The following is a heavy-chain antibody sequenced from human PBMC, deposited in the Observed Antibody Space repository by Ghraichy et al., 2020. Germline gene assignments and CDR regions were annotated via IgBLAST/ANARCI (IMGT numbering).Heavy chain of an antibody. D-gene: IGHD6-13*01. V-gene: IGHV4-39*01. CDR1: GRSISSSSYY. Sequence: SETLSLTCTVSGRSISSSSYYWAWIRQPPGKGLELIGSIYYTGSTYYNPSLKSRVTISVDTSKNQFSLKLSSVTAADTAVYYCARRGYSSSAYEDWGQGTLVTVSS. CDR3: ARRGYSSSAYED. J-gene: IGHJ4*02. CDR2: IYYTGST.